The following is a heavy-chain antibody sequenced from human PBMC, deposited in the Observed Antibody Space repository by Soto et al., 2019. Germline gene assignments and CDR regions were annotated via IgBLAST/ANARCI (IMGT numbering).Heavy chain of an antibody. D-gene: IGHD3-10*01. CDR1: GYTFTSYD. CDR2: MNPNSGNT. V-gene: IGHV1-8*01. CDR3: ARGGYGSGSYAFLYYMDV. Sequence: QVPLVQSGAEVKKPGASVKVSCKASGYTFTSYDINWVRQATGQGLEWMGWMNPNSGNTGYAQKFQGRVTMTRNTSISTAYMELSSLRSEDTAVYYCARGGYGSGSYAFLYYMDVWGKGTTVTVSS. J-gene: IGHJ6*03.